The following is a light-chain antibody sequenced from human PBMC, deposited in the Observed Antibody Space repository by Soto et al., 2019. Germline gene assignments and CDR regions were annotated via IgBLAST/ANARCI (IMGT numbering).Light chain of an antibody. Sequence: EIVLTQSPGTLSLSPGERATLSCRASQSITSSYLAWYQQKPGQAPRLLIYGASRRATDIPDRCSGSGSGTDITLTISRLETEDFAVYYGQLYDSPSYTFGQGTKLEIK. CDR1: QSITSSY. J-gene: IGKJ2*01. V-gene: IGKV3-20*01. CDR2: GAS. CDR3: QLYDSPSYT.